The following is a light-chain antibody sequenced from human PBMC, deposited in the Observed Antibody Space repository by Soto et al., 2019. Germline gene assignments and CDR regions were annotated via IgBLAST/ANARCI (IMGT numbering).Light chain of an antibody. Sequence: DIQMTQSPSTLSASVGDRVTITCRASQPITAWLAWYQQKPGKAPNLLIYDASDLQSGVPSRFSGSGSGTEFTLTITGLQPDDFATYYCQQYNFYPYTFGQGTKLEIK. V-gene: IGKV1-5*01. J-gene: IGKJ2*01. CDR2: DAS. CDR1: QPITAW. CDR3: QQYNFYPYT.